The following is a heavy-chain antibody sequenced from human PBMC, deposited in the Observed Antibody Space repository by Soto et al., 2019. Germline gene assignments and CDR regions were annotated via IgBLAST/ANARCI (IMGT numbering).Heavy chain of an antibody. CDR1: GFTFSSYA. CDR2: ISGSGGST. D-gene: IGHD3-16*02. Sequence: QPGGSLRLSCAASGFTFSSYAMSWVRQAPGKGLEWVSAISGSGGSTYYADSVKGRFTISRDNSKNTLYLQMNSLRAEDTAVYYCAKPSYYDYIWGSYRYTGQFLDVWGKGTTVTVSS. J-gene: IGHJ6*04. V-gene: IGHV3-23*01. CDR3: AKPSYYDYIWGSYRYTGQFLDV.